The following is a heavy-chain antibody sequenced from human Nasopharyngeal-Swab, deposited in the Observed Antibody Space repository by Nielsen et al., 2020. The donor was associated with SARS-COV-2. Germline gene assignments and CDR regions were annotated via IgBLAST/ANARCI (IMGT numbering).Heavy chain of an antibody. D-gene: IGHD6-13*01. CDR1: GGSISSTTHY. J-gene: IGHJ2*01. Sequence: SETLSLTCTVSGGSISSTTHYWGWIRQPPGKGLEWIASIYYSGDTYYNPSLKSRVTISVDTSKNQFSLRLSSVTAADTAVYYCARVEYSSSWYVLWYFDLWGRGTLVTVSS. V-gene: IGHV4-39*01. CDR3: ARVEYSSSWYVLWYFDL. CDR2: IYYSGDT.